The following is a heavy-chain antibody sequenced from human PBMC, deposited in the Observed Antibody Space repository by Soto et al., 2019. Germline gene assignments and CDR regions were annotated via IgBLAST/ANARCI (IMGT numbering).Heavy chain of an antibody. CDR2: INPNGGST. CDR1: GYTFTRYY. V-gene: IGHV1-46*01. Sequence: QVQLVQSGAEVKKPGASVKVSCKASGYTFTRYYMHWVRQAPGQGLEWMGIINPNGGSTNYAQKFQGRVPMTRDTSTSTVYMDLSSLRSGDTAVYYCARGSDFYDSSGYYYFDYWGQGPLVTVSS. CDR3: ARGSDFYDSSGYYYFDY. J-gene: IGHJ4*02. D-gene: IGHD3-22*01.